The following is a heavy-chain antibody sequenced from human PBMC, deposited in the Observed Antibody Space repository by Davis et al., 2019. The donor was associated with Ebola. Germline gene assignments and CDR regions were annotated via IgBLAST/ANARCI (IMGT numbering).Heavy chain of an antibody. Sequence: GGSLRLSCAASGFTFSSYAMSWVRQAPGKGLEWVSAISGSGGSTYYADSVKGRFTISRDNAKNSLYLQMNSLRAEDTALYYCAKDIGGSGSYFNFDYWGQGTLVTVSS. CDR3: AKDIGGSGSYFNFDY. CDR2: ISGSGGST. CDR1: GFTFSSYA. V-gene: IGHV3-23*01. D-gene: IGHD3-10*01. J-gene: IGHJ4*02.